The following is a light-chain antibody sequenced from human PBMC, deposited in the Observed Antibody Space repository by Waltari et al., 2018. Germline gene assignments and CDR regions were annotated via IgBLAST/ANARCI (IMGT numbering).Light chain of an antibody. V-gene: IGKV1-9*01. J-gene: IGKJ4*01. Sequence: DIQLTQSPSFLSASVRDRVTITCRASQGISTYLAWYQQKPGKAPKLLIYAASTLQSDIPSRFSGSGSGTEFTLTISSLQPEDFATYYCLHLNNFPLSFGGGTRVEIK. CDR2: AAS. CDR1: QGISTY. CDR3: LHLNNFPLS.